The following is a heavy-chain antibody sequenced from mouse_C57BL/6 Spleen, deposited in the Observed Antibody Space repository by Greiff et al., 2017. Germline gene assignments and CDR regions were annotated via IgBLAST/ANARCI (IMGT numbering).Heavy chain of an antibody. Sequence: VESGGGLVQPQGSLKLSCAASGFSFNTYAMNWVRQAPGKGLEWVARIRSKSNNYATYYADSVKDRFTISRDDSESMLYLQMNNLKTEDTAMYYCVRQDYYGSSGYFDVWGTGTTVTVSS. CDR3: VRQDYYGSSGYFDV. D-gene: IGHD1-1*01. J-gene: IGHJ1*03. CDR2: IRSKSNNYAT. CDR1: GFSFNTYA. V-gene: IGHV10-1*01.